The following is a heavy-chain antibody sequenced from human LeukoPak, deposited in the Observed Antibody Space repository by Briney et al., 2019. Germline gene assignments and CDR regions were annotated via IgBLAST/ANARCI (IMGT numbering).Heavy chain of an antibody. D-gene: IGHD2/OR15-2a*01. V-gene: IGHV3-23*01. CDR2: IRSGGENT. J-gene: IGHJ4*02. Sequence: GGSLRLSCAASGFTFSTYSMSWVRQAPGKGLEWVSAIRSGGENTYYADSVRGRFTISRDNSRGTLSLQMNSLRAEDTAVYFCAILSWDGRGSFYWGQGALATVSS. CDR1: GFTFSTYS. CDR3: AILSWDGRGSFY.